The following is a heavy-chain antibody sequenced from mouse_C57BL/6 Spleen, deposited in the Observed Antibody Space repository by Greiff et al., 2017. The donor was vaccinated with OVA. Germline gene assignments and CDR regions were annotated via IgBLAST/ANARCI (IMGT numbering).Heavy chain of an antibody. CDR3: TRRAHYYGSSYYAMDY. V-gene: IGHV1-15*01. CDR1: GYTFTDYE. Sequence: QVQLQQSGAELVRPGASVTLSCKASGYTFTDYEMHWVKQTPVHGLEWIGAIDPETGGPAYNQKFKGKAILTADKSSSTAYMELRSLTSEDSAVYYCTRRAHYYGSSYYAMDYWGQGTSVTVSS. CDR2: IDPETGGP. D-gene: IGHD1-1*01. J-gene: IGHJ4*01.